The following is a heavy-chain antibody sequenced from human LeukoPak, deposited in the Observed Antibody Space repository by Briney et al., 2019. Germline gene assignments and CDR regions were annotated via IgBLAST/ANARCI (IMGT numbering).Heavy chain of an antibody. Sequence: GGSLRLSCAASGFTFSSYGMHWVRQAPGKGLEWVSGIGGSGDSTYYADSVKGRFTISRDNSKNTLYLHMNSLRAEDTAVYYCAKSRARREGSSGSIDSWGQGTLVTVSS. J-gene: IGHJ4*02. V-gene: IGHV3-23*01. CDR2: IGGSGDST. CDR3: AKSRARREGSSGSIDS. D-gene: IGHD3-22*01. CDR1: GFTFSSYG.